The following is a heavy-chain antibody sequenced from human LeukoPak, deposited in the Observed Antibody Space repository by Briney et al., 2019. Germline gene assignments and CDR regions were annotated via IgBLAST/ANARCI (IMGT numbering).Heavy chain of an antibody. Sequence: ASVKVSCKASGYTFTSYYMHWVRQAPGQGLEWMGIINPSGGSTSYAQKFQGRVTMTRDTSTSTVYMELSSLRSEDTAVYYCARDLTYYYGSGTKTIGDYWGQGTLVTVSS. V-gene: IGHV1-46*01. D-gene: IGHD3-10*01. CDR3: ARDLTYYYGSGTKTIGDY. CDR1: GYTFTSYY. CDR2: INPSGGST. J-gene: IGHJ4*02.